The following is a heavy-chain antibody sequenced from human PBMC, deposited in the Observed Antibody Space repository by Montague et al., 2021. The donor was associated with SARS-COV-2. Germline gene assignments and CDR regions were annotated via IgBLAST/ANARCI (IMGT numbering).Heavy chain of an antibody. CDR2: IYWNGDK. CDR3: AHRGMIRGLIFDY. D-gene: IGHD3-10*01. V-gene: IGHV2-5*01. J-gene: IGHJ4*02. CDR1: GFSLRSDDEG. Sequence: PALVKPTQTLTLTCTFSGFSLRSDDEGVAWIRQSPGPALEWLAVIYWNGDKRYSPSLQRRLTITKDTSENQVVLTMTNMDPVDTATYYCAHRGMIRGLIFDYWGQGTLVTVSS.